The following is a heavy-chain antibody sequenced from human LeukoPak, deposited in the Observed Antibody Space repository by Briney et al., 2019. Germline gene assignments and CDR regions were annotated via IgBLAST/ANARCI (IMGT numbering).Heavy chain of an antibody. Sequence: SETLSLTCAVSGGSISSSNWWRWVRQPPGKGLEWIGEIYHSGSTNYNPSLKSRVTISIDKSKNQFSLKLSSVTAADTAVYYCARIGSGYYYDYWGQGTLVTVSS. J-gene: IGHJ4*02. D-gene: IGHD3-22*01. V-gene: IGHV4-4*02. CDR3: ARIGSGYYYDY. CDR2: IYHSGST. CDR1: GGSISSSNW.